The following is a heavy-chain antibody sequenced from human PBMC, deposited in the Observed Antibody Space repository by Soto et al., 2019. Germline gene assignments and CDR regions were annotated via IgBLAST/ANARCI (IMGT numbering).Heavy chain of an antibody. CDR2: ISGSGGST. CDR3: AKDANRLSGWSVRDYYGMDV. V-gene: IGHV3-23*01. J-gene: IGHJ6*02. Sequence: GSLRLSCAASGFTFSSYAMSWVRQAPGKGLEWVSAISGSGGSTYYADSVKGRFTISRDNSKNTLYLQMNSLRAEDTAVYYCAKDANRLSGWSVRDYYGMDVWGQGTTVTVSS. D-gene: IGHD6-19*01. CDR1: GFTFSSYA.